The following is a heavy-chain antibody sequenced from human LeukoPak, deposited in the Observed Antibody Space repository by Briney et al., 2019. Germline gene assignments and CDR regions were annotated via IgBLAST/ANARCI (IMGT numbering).Heavy chain of an antibody. J-gene: IGHJ5*02. CDR3: ARGGVLLWFGEFLENWFDP. CDR1: GYTFTTYD. CDR2: MNPNSGNT. D-gene: IGHD3-10*01. V-gene: IGHV1-8*01. Sequence: AASVKVSCKASGYTFTTYDINWVRQATGQGLEWMGWMNPNSGNTGYAQKFQGRVTMTRDTSTRTVYMELSSLRSEDTAVYYCARGGVLLWFGEFLENWFDPWGQGTLVTVSS.